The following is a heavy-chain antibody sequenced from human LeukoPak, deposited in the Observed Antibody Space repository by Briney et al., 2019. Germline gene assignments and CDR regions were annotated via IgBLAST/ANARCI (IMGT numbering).Heavy chain of an antibody. CDR1: GFVFSNYV. CDR3: AKGQMTTLLGFDS. Sequence: GGSLRLSCAASGFVFSNYVMSWVRQPPGRGLEWVSSVKTSAGDTYYADSVKGRFTISRDNSKSTVYLQMNNLRAEDSALYYCAKGQMTTLLGFDSWGQGALVTVSS. D-gene: IGHD5-24*01. J-gene: IGHJ4*02. CDR2: VKTSAGDT. V-gene: IGHV3-23*01.